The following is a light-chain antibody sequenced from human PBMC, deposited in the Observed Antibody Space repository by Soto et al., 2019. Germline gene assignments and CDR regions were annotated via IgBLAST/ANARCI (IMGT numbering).Light chain of an antibody. CDR2: DAS. Sequence: EIVLTQSPATLSLSPGERATLSCRASQSVSSYLAWYQQKPGQAPRLLIYDASHRATGIPARFRGSGSGTDFTLPLSSLEPEDFAVYYCQQPQMPEASFTFGPGNKVDIK. V-gene: IGKV3-11*01. J-gene: IGKJ3*01. CDR1: QSVSSY. CDR3: QQPQMPEASFT.